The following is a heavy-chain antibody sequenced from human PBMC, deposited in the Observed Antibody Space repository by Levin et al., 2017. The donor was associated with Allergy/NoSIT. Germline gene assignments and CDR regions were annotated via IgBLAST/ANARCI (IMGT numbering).Heavy chain of an antibody. V-gene: IGHV3-33*01. Sequence: SGGSLRLSCAASGFTFSSYGMHWVRQAPGKGLEWVAVIWYDGSNKYYADSVKGRFTISRDNSKNTLYLQMNSLRAEDTAVYYCARDGGYCSSTTCYQDYWGQGTLVTVSS. D-gene: IGHD2-2*01. CDR1: GFTFSSYG. J-gene: IGHJ4*02. CDR2: IWYDGSNK. CDR3: ARDGGYCSSTTCYQDY.